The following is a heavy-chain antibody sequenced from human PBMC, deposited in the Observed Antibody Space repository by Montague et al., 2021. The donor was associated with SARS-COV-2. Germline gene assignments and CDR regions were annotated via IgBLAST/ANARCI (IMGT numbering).Heavy chain of an antibody. CDR3: ARLKAPYCSSTSCYSASWFDP. D-gene: IGHD2-2*01. Sequence: SETLSLTCSVSGGSISSSSYYWGWIRQPPGKGLEWIGSIYYSGSTYYNPSLKSRVTISVDTSKNQFSLKLSSVTAADTAAYYCARLKAPYCSSTSCYSASWFDPWSQGTLVTVSS. CDR2: IYYSGST. V-gene: IGHV4-39*01. CDR1: GGSISSSSYY. J-gene: IGHJ5*02.